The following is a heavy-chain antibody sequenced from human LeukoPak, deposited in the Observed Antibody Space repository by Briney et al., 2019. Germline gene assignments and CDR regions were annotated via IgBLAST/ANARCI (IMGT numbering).Heavy chain of an antibody. J-gene: IGHJ6*02. CDR3: ARDNGFGELYYYYGMDV. Sequence: GGSLRLSCAASGFTFSSYGMHWVRQAPGKGLEWVAVIWYDGSNKYYADSVKGRFTISRDNSKNTLYLQMNSLRAEDTAVYYCARDNGFGELYYYYGMDVWGQGTTVTVSS. V-gene: IGHV3-33*01. CDR1: GFTFSSYG. CDR2: IWYDGSNK. D-gene: IGHD3-10*01.